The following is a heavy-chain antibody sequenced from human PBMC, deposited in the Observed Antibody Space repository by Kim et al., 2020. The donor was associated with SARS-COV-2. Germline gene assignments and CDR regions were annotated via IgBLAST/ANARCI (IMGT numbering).Heavy chain of an antibody. CDR3: ARRLRKERFGELTNWFDP. J-gene: IGHJ5*02. CDR2: IYYSGST. V-gene: IGHV4-31*03. CDR1: GGSISSGGYY. Sequence: SETLSLTCTVSGGSISSGGYYWSWIRQHPGKGLEWIGYIYYSGSTYYNPSLESRVTISVDTSKNQFSLKLSSVTAAETAGYYCARRLRKERFGELTNWFDPWGQGTLVTVSS. D-gene: IGHD3-10*01.